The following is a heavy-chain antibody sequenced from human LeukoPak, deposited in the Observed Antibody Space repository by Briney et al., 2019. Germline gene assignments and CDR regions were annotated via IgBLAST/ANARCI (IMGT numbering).Heavy chain of an antibody. CDR2: ISGSGGST. CDR3: AKDMNGYSSSWYDWWFDP. Sequence: GGSLRLSCAASGFTFSSYAMSWVRQAPGKGLEWVSAISGSGGSTYYADSVKGRFTISRDNSKNTLYLQMNSLRAEDTAVYYCAKDMNGYSSSWYDWWFDPWGQETLVTVSS. D-gene: IGHD6-13*01. J-gene: IGHJ5*02. V-gene: IGHV3-23*01. CDR1: GFTFSSYA.